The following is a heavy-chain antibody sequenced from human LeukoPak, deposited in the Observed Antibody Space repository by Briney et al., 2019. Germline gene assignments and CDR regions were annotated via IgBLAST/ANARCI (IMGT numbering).Heavy chain of an antibody. J-gene: IGHJ4*02. CDR2: ISGSGSSI. Sequence: GGSLRLSCTASAFSFTTYEMSWVRQAPGKGLEWVSYISGSGSSIYYADSVKGRFTISRDNAKNSLYLQMNSLRGEDTGVYYFARDVGWGLDHWGQGTVVSLPS. D-gene: IGHD1-26*01. V-gene: IGHV3-48*03. CDR3: ARDVGWGLDH. CDR1: AFSFTTYE.